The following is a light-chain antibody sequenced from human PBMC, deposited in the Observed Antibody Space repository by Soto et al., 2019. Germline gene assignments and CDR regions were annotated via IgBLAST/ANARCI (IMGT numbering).Light chain of an antibody. Sequence: EIVLTQSPGTLSLSPGERATLACRASQSISSSYLAWYQQKPGQAPRLLIYGASSRATGIPDRFSGSGSGTDFTLTISSLEPEDFAVDDGQQYESSPLTFGPGTKVYIK. J-gene: IGKJ3*01. CDR2: GAS. CDR3: QQYESSPLT. CDR1: QSISSSY. V-gene: IGKV3-20*01.